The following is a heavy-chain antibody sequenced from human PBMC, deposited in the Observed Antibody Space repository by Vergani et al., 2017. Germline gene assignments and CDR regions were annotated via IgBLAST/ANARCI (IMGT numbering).Heavy chain of an antibody. CDR3: ARSTKWLDQTPPFDY. J-gene: IGHJ4*02. Sequence: QVQLVQSGAEVKTPGASVKVSCKASGYTFTSCGISWVRQAPGQGREWMGWISAYNGNRNYAQKLQGRVTMTTDTSTSPAYMELRSLRSDDTTVYYCARSTKWLDQTPPFDYWGQGTLVTVSS. D-gene: IGHD6-19*01. CDR1: GYTFTSCG. V-gene: IGHV1-18*01. CDR2: ISAYNGNR.